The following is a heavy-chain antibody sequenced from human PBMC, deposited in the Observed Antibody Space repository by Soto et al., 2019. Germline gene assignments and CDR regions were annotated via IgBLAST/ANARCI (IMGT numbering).Heavy chain of an antibody. D-gene: IGHD1-1*01. CDR2: INENSGSL. J-gene: IGHJ4*02. Sequence: EVQLVESGGNLMQLGRSLRLSCTASGFTFGDYAMHWVRQAPGKGLEWISSINENSGSLDYADSVKGRFTISRDNAKNSLYLQMNSLRIEDTALYYCAKDSHWSLDFWGQGTLVTVSS. CDR1: GFTFGDYA. CDR3: AKDSHWSLDF. V-gene: IGHV3-9*01.